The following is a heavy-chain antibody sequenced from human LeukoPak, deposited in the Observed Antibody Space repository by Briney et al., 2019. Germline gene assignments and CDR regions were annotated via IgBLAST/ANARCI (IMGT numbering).Heavy chain of an antibody. CDR3: ARELLRFLEWFGMDV. Sequence: GGSLRLSCAASGFTVSSNYMSWVRQAPGKGLEWVSVIYSGGSTYYADSVKGRFTISRDNSKNTLYLQMNSLRAEDTAVYYCARELLRFLEWFGMDVWGQGTTVTVSS. CDR2: IYSGGST. D-gene: IGHD3-3*01. CDR1: GFTVSSNY. J-gene: IGHJ6*02. V-gene: IGHV3-66*01.